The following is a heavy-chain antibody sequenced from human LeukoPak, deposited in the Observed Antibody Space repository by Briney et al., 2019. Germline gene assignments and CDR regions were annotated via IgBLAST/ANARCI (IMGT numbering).Heavy chain of an antibody. CDR1: GFTFSSYE. V-gene: IGHV3-48*03. Sequence: PGGSLRLSCAASGFTFSSYEMNWVRQTPGKGLECISYISSSASSIYYADSVEGRFTISRDNAKNSLYLQMNSLRAEDRAVYYCARGVQYCSKGVCHNYFDNWGEGTLVTVSS. D-gene: IGHD2-8*01. CDR2: ISSSASSI. J-gene: IGHJ4*02. CDR3: ARGVQYCSKGVCHNYFDN.